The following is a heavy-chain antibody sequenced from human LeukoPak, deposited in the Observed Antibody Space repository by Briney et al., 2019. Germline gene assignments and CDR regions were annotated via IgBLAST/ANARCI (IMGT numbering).Heavy chain of an antibody. J-gene: IGHJ2*01. CDR2: IYYSGST. D-gene: IGHD6-19*01. V-gene: IGHV4-59*01. CDR1: GDSISSYY. Sequence: SETLSLTCTVSGDSISSYYWSWIRQPPGKGLEWIGYIYYSGSTNYNPSLKSRVTISVDTSKNLFSLKLSSVTAADTAVYYCARDGIAVAGSYWYFDLWGRGTLVTVSS. CDR3: ARDGIAVAGSYWYFDL.